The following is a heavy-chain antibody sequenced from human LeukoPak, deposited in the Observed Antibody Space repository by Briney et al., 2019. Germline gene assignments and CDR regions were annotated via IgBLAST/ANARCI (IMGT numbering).Heavy chain of an antibody. CDR2: IYYSGST. CDR3: ARGKYQLPPLDY. V-gene: IGHV4-39*07. D-gene: IGHD2-2*01. Sequence: SETLSLTCTVSGGSISSSSYYWGWIRQPPGKGLEWIGSIYYSGSTYYNPSLKSRVTISVDTSKNQFSLKLSSVAAADTAVYYCARGKYQLPPLDYWGQRTLVTVSS. J-gene: IGHJ4*02. CDR1: GGSISSSSYY.